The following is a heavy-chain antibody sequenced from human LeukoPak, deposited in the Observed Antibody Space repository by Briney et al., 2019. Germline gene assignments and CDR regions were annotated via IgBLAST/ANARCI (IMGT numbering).Heavy chain of an antibody. CDR2: IYYSGST. D-gene: IGHD3-22*01. V-gene: IGHV4-30-4*01. CDR1: GGSTSSGDYY. J-gene: IGHJ5*02. Sequence: PSETLSLTCTVSGGSTSSGDYYWSWIRQPPGKGLEWIGYIYYSGSTYYNPSLKSRVTISVDTSKNQFSLKLSSVTAADTAVYYCARGTYYYDSSGYYYWFDPWGQGTLVTVSS. CDR3: ARGTYYYDSSGYYYWFDP.